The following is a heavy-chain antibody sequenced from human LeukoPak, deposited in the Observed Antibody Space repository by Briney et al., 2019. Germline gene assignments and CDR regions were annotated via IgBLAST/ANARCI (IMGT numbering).Heavy chain of an antibody. CDR3: ARQTGSGLFILP. CDR2: IYYTGST. D-gene: IGHD3/OR15-3a*01. CDR1: GGSISSRTYY. V-gene: IGHV4-39*01. J-gene: IGHJ4*02. Sequence: SETLSLTCTVSGGSISSRTYYWGWIRQPPGKGLEWIGSIYYTGSTYYNPSLKSQVSISIDTSKNQFSLKLTSVTAADTAVYYCARQTGSGLFILPGGQGTLVTVSS.